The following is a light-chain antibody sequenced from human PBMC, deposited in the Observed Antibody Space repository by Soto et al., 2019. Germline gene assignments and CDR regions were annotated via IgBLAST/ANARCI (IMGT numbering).Light chain of an antibody. CDR2: LGS. Sequence: DIVMTQYPLSLPVTPGEPASISCRSSQNLLHSNGYNYLDWYLQKPGQSPQLLIYLGSNRASGVPDRFSGSGSGTDFTLKISRVEAEDVGVYYCMQALQTLLTFGGGTKVEIK. CDR3: MQALQTLLT. V-gene: IGKV2-28*01. CDR1: QNLLHSNGYNY. J-gene: IGKJ4*01.